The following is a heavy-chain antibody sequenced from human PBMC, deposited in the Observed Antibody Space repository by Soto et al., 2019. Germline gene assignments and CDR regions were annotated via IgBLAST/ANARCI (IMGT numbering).Heavy chain of an antibody. CDR2: ISYSGST. J-gene: IGHJ6*04. CDR1: GGSISSGGYY. Sequence: QVQLQESGPGLVKPSQTLSLTCTVSGGSISSGGYYWIWIRQHPGQGLEWIGYISYSGSTYYNPSLKSRVTSSVDTSKNQFSLKLSSVPAADTAVYYCARDRARGYCSGCRCYSNYYYGMDVWGKGPKVTVSS. V-gene: IGHV4-31*03. D-gene: IGHD2-15*01. CDR3: ARDRARGYCSGCRCYSNYYYGMDV.